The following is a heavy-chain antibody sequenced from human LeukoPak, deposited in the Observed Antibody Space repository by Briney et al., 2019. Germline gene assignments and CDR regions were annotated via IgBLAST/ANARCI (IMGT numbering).Heavy chain of an antibody. J-gene: IGHJ6*02. CDR1: GFTPGTYG. V-gene: IGHV3-30*03. CDR2: LSYDGSNK. CDR3: ARSAYYYDSLGYHNFYHYGIDV. D-gene: IGHD3-22*01. Sequence: GGSLRLSCAASGFTPGTYGMHWVRQAPGKGLEWVSLLSYDGSNKYYADSVKGRFTISRDNSKNTLYLQMNSLRAEDTAVYYCARSAYYYDSLGYHNFYHYGIDVWGRGTTVTVSS.